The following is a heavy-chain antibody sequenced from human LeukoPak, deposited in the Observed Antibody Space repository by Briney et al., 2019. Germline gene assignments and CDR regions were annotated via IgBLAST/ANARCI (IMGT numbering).Heavy chain of an antibody. CDR3: ARFSSGGFDY. D-gene: IGHD1-26*01. CDR1: GFTLSSNY. V-gene: IGHV3-53*01. Sequence: GGSLRLSCAASGFTLSSNYMSWVRHAPGEGLEWVSVIYTGGSTYYADSVKGRFTISRDNSKNTLYLQMSSLRAEDTAVYYCARFSSGGFDYWGQGTLVTVSS. CDR2: IYTGGST. J-gene: IGHJ4*02.